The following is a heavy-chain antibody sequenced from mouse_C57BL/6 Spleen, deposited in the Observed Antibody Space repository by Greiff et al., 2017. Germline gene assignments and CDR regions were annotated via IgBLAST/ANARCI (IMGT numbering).Heavy chain of an antibody. CDR1: GYTFTSYW. J-gene: IGHJ4*01. Sequence: QVQLKQPGAELVKPGASVKMSCKASGYTFTSYWITWVKQRPGQGLEWIGDIYPGSGSTNYNEKFKSKATLTVDTSSSTAYMQLSSLTSEDSAVYYCARSHYYGSSDAMDYGGQGTSVTVSS. CDR3: ARSHYYGSSDAMDY. CDR2: IYPGSGST. V-gene: IGHV1-55*01. D-gene: IGHD1-1*01.